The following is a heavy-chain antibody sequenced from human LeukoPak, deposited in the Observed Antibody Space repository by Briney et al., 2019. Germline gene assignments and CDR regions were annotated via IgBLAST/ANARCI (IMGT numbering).Heavy chain of an antibody. J-gene: IGHJ4*02. CDR2: IIPIFGTA. D-gene: IGHD3-3*01. Sequence: GSSVKVSCKASGGTFSSYAISRVRQAPGQGLEWMGRIIPIFGTANYAQKFQGRVTITTDESTSTAYMELSSLRSEDTAVYYCARGRTFSPTYYDFWSGDNYYFDYWGQGTLVTVSS. CDR1: GGTFSSYA. V-gene: IGHV1-69*05. CDR3: ARGRTFSPTYYDFWSGDNYYFDY.